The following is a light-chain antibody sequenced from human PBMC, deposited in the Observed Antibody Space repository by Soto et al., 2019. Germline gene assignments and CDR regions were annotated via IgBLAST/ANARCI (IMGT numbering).Light chain of an antibody. CDR1: SGHSSYA. CDR3: QTWGTGTVV. CDR2: LNSDGSH. V-gene: IGLV4-69*01. J-gene: IGLJ2*01. Sequence: QSVLTQSPSASASLGASVKLTCTLSSGHSSYAIAWHQQQPEKGPRHLMRLNSDGSHANGVGIPDRFSGSSSGAERFLTISSLQSEDEADYYCQTWGTGTVVFGGGTQLTVL.